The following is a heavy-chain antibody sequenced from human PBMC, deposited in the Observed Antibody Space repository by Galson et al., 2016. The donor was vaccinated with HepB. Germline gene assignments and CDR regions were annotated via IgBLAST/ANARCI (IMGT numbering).Heavy chain of an antibody. CDR3: ARMKDYYDSSGYNRYYFEY. V-gene: IGHV2-70*04. Sequence: PALVKPTQTLTLTCTFSGFSLSTSGVRVSWIRQPPGKALEWLARIDWDDDKFYSTSLKTRLTISKDTSKNQVVLTMTNMDPVDTATYYCARMKDYYDSSGYNRYYFEYWGQGTLVTVSS. J-gene: IGHJ4*02. D-gene: IGHD3-22*01. CDR2: IDWDDDK. CDR1: GFSLSTSGVR.